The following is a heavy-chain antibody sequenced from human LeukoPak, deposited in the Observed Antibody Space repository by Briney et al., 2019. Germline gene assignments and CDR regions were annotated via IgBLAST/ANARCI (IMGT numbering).Heavy chain of an antibody. V-gene: IGHV3-23*01. D-gene: IGHD3-9*01. J-gene: IGHJ4*02. CDR3: ASLLYYDFLTGIDY. Sequence: AGGSLRLSCAASGFSFSSYAMTWVRQAPGKGLEWASAISGSGGTTYYADSVKGRFTISRDNSKNMLYLQMDSLRDEDTAVYYCASLLYYDFLTGIDYWGQGTLVTVSS. CDR1: GFSFSSYA. CDR2: ISGSGGTT.